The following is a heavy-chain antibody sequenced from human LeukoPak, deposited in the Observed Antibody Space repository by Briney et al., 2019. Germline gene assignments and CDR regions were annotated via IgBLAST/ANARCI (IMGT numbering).Heavy chain of an antibody. CDR2: IYPGDSDT. J-gene: IGHJ4*02. Sequence: GESLKISCKGSGYSFTSYWIGWVRRMPGKGLEWMGIIYPGDSDTRYSPSFQGQVTISADKSISTAYLQWSSLKASDTAMYYCARQDCSSTSCYTNFDYWGQGTLVTVSS. D-gene: IGHD2-2*02. V-gene: IGHV5-51*01. CDR3: ARQDCSSTSCYTNFDY. CDR1: GYSFTSYW.